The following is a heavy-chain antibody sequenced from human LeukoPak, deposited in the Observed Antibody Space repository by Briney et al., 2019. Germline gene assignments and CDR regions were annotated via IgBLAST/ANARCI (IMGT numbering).Heavy chain of an antibody. V-gene: IGHV3-73*01. J-gene: IGHJ4*02. CDR2: IRSKANSYAT. Sequence: GGSLRLSCAASGFTFSGSAMHWVRQASGKGLGWVGRIRSKANSYATAYAASVKGRFTISRDDPKNTAYLQMNSLKTEDTAVYYCTRHHPIVVVASHWGQGTLVTVSS. CDR1: GFTFSGSA. CDR3: TRHHPIVVVASH. D-gene: IGHD2-15*01.